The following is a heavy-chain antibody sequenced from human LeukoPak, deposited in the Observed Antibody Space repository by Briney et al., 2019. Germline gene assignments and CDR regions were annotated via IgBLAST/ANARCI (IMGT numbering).Heavy chain of an antibody. CDR2: IDKHGNGK. V-gene: IGHV3-7*01. CDR3: AKTGIGYCSTCPHFDY. CDR1: GFTFSISW. J-gene: IGHJ4*02. D-gene: IGHD2-2*01. Sequence: PGGSLRLSCVASGFTFSISWMTWVRQAPGKGLEWVANIDKHGNGKYYVDSVKGRFTISRDNSKNTLYLQMNSLRAEDTAVYYYAKTGIGYCSTCPHFDYWGQGTLVTVSS.